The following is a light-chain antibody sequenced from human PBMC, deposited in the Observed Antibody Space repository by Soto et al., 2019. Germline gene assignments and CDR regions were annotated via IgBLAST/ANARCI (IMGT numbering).Light chain of an antibody. CDR2: DVS. CDR3: SSYTSSSTLYV. CDR1: SSDVGGYNY. J-gene: IGLJ1*01. Sequence: QSALTQPASVSGSPGQSITISCTGTSSDVGGYNYVSWYQQHPGKAPKFMIYDVSNRPSGVSNRFSGSKSGNTASLTISGLQDEDEADYSCSSYTSSSTLYVFGTGTKLTVL. V-gene: IGLV2-14*01.